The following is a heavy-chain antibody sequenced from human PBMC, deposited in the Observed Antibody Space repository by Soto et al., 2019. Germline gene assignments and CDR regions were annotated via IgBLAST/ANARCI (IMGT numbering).Heavy chain of an antibody. CDR3: ARGGCTDGVCTYYFDY. J-gene: IGHJ4*02. D-gene: IGHD2-8*01. V-gene: IGHV1-2*02. CDR2: INPDSGAT. CDR1: GYTLTDYY. Sequence: QVQLVQSGAELKKPGASVKVSCKASGYTLTDYYIHWVRQAPGQGLEWMGWINPDSGATKSTQKFQGSVTMTRDTSISTADMELTRLRSDDTAVYYCARGGCTDGVCTYYFDYWGQGTLITVSS.